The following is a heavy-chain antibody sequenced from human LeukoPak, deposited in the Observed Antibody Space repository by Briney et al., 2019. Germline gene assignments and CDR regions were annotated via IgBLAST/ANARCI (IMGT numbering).Heavy chain of an antibody. CDR1: GYTFTSYA. J-gene: IGHJ4*02. CDR3: ASATGSYTVTTPPADY. Sequence: ASVKVSCKASGYTFTSYAMNWVRQAPGQGLEWMGWINTNTGNPTYAQGFTGRFAFSLDTSVSTAYLQISSLKAEDTAVYYCASATGSYTVTTPPADYWGQGTLVTVSS. CDR2: INTNTGNP. D-gene: IGHD4-17*01. V-gene: IGHV7-4-1*02.